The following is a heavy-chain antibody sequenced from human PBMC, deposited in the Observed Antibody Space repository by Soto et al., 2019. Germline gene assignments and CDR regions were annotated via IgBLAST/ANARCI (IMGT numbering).Heavy chain of an antibody. J-gene: IGHJ5*02. CDR3: ARHYSSGWYVWFDP. V-gene: IGHV4-59*08. Sequence: SETLSLTCTVSGGSISSYYWSWIRQPPGKGLEWIGYIYYSGSTNYNPSLKSRVTISVDTSKNQFSLKLSSVTAADTAVYYCARHYSSGWYVWFDPWGQGTLVTVS. CDR1: GGSISSYY. CDR2: IYYSGST. D-gene: IGHD6-19*01.